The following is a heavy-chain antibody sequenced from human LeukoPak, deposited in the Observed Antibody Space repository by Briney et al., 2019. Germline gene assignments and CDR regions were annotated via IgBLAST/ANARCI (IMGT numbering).Heavy chain of an antibody. Sequence: GASVKVSCKASGYTFTSYYMHWVRQAPGQGLEWMGIINPSGGSTSYAQKFQGRVTMTRDTSTSTAYMELSSLRSEDTAVYYCARVSWPTYYYDSSGYSNWFDPWGQGTLVTVSS. J-gene: IGHJ5*02. CDR3: ARVSWPTYYYDSSGYSNWFDP. CDR2: INPSGGST. CDR1: GYTFTSYY. V-gene: IGHV1-46*01. D-gene: IGHD3-22*01.